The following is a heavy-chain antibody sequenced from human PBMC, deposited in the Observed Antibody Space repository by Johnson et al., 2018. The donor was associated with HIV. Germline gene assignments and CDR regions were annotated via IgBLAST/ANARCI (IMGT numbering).Heavy chain of an antibody. V-gene: IGHV3-30-3*01. CDR3: ARAVTPFGDWEAFDI. D-gene: IGHD3-10*01. J-gene: IGHJ3*02. Sequence: QMLLVESGGGVVQPGRSLRLSCAASGFTFSSYAMHWVRQAPGKGLEWGAVISYDGGNKYYADSVKGRFTISRYNSKNTLYLQMNSLGAEDTAVYYCARAVTPFGDWEAFDIWGQGTMVTVSS. CDR1: GFTFSSYA. CDR2: ISYDGGNK.